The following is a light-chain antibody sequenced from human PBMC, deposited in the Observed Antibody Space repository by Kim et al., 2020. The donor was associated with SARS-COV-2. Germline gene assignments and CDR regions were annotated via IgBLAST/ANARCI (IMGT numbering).Light chain of an antibody. CDR1: KLGDKY. CDR3: QALDNTWV. Sequence: SYELTQPPSVSVSPGQTVSITCSGDKLGDKYSSWYQQQPGQAPVLVIYQDTKRPSGLPERFSGSNSGNTATLTISGAQPMDEADSYCQALDNTWVFG. V-gene: IGLV3-1*01. J-gene: IGLJ1*01. CDR2: QDT.